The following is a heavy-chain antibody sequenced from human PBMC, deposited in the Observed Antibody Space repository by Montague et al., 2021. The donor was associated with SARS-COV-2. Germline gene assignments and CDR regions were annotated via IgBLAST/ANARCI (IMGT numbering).Heavy chain of an antibody. CDR2: IYYSGST. CDR3: ARDGSGSYYNVHQNWFDP. V-gene: IGHV4-59*01. CDR1: GGSISSYY. J-gene: IGHJ5*02. Sequence: SETLSLTRTVSGGSISSYYWSWIRQPPGKGLEWIGYIYYSGSTNXNPSLKSRVTISVDTSKNQFSLKLSSVTAADTAVYYCARDGSGSYYNVHQNWFDPWGQGTLVTVSS. D-gene: IGHD3-10*01.